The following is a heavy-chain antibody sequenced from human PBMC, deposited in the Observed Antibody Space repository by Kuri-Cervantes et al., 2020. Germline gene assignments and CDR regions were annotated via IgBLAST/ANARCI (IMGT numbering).Heavy chain of an antibody. J-gene: IGHJ4*02. CDR2: IYYSGST. V-gene: IGHV4-39*07. D-gene: IGHD5-24*01. CDR3: ARNTRDGYNQFDY. Sequence: GSLRLSCTVSGGSISSSSYYWGWVRQPPGKGLEWIGSIYYSGSTNYNPSLKSRVTMSVDTSKNQFSLKLSSVTAADTAVYYCARNTRDGYNQFDYWGQGTLVTVSS. CDR1: GGSISSSSYY.